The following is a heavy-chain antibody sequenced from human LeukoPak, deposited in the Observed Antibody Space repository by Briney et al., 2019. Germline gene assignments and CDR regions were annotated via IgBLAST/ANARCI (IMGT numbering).Heavy chain of an antibody. CDR1: VGSISSSSYY. J-gene: IGHJ3*02. Sequence: PSETLSLTCTVSVGSISSSSYYWGWIRQPPGKGLEWIGSIYYSGSTNYNPSLKSRVTISVDTSKNQFSLKLSSVTAADTAVYYCARQDVGCSGGSCYSGLAANHAFDIWGQGTMVTVSS. CDR2: IYYSGST. D-gene: IGHD2-15*01. CDR3: ARQDVGCSGGSCYSGLAANHAFDI. V-gene: IGHV4-39*01.